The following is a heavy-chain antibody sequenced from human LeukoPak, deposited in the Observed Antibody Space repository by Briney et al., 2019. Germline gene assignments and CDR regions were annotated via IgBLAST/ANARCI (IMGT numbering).Heavy chain of an antibody. Sequence: PGGSLRLPCAAAGFTFSDHYMSWIRQAPGKGLEWVSYISSSGSNIYYVDSVKGRFTISRDNAKNSLSLQMNSLRAEDTAVYYCARNTGELDYWGQGTLVTVSS. V-gene: IGHV3-11*01. D-gene: IGHD7-27*01. J-gene: IGHJ4*02. CDR3: ARNTGELDY. CDR1: GFTFSDHY. CDR2: ISSSGSNI.